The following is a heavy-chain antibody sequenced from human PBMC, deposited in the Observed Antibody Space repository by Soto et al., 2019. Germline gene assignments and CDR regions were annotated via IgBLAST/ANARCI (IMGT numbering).Heavy chain of an antibody. CDR3: ARRAETNGWNGFGADKYYFDF. V-gene: IGHV1-8*01. CDR1: GYTFTSYD. CDR2: LNPNTGNS. D-gene: IGHD1-1*01. J-gene: IGHJ4*02. Sequence: ASVKVSCKTSGYTFTSYDIYWVRQATGQGLYWMGWLNPNTGNSGYAQKFQGRITVTSDTSINTVHMELSSLRSEDTAVYYCARRAETNGWNGFGADKYYFDFWGQGTLVTVSS.